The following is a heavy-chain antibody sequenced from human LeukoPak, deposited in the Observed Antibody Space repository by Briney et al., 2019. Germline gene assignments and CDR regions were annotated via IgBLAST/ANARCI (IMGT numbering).Heavy chain of an antibody. D-gene: IGHD3-10*01. CDR1: GGSISSGDYY. V-gene: IGHV4-30-4*08. CDR2: IYYGGST. CDR3: ARGGSGLGGAFDI. Sequence: PSETLSLTCTVSGGSISSGDYYWSWIRQPPGKGLEWIGYIYYGGSTYYNPSLKSRVTISVDTSKNQFSLKLSSVTAADTAVYYCARGGSGLGGAFDIWGQGTMVTVSS. J-gene: IGHJ3*02.